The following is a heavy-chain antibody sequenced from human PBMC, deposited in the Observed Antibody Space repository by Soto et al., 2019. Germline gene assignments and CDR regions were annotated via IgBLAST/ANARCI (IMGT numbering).Heavy chain of an antibody. CDR3: ARDQTGITTAGGGRIDH. Sequence: QVQLVESGGGVVQPGRSLRLSCAASGFTFSTHAMHWVRQAPGKGLECVAIVSFDGTNKYHADSVKGRFTISRDNSKNPLYLQMSGLTPEDTAVYYCARDQTGITTAGGGRIDHWGQGTLVTVSS. J-gene: IGHJ4*02. D-gene: IGHD6-13*01. CDR2: VSFDGTNK. CDR1: GFTFSTHA. V-gene: IGHV3-30-3*01.